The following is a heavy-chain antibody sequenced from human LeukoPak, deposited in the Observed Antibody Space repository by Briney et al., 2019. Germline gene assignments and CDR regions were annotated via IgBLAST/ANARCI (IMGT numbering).Heavy chain of an antibody. CDR1: GFTFSSYG. D-gene: IGHD2-8*01. CDR3: AKDLMVYAIQGAFDI. CDR2: IRYDGSNK. V-gene: IGHV3-30*02. J-gene: IGHJ3*02. Sequence: GGSPRLSCAASGFTFSSYGMHWVRQAPGKGLEWVAFIRYDGSNKYYADSVKGRFTISRDNSKNTLYLQMNSLRAEDTAVYYCAKDLMVYAIQGAFDIWGQGTMVTVSS.